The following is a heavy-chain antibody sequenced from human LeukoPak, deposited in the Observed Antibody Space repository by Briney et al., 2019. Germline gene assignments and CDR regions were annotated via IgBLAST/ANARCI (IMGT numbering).Heavy chain of an antibody. CDR2: IYQSGRT. CDR3: ARQGRGWERNFDY. Sequence: SETLSLTCAVSGYSISSGYYWGWIRQPPGKGLEWIGSIYQSGRTYYNPSLESRVTISVDTSKNQFSLKLSSVTAADTAVYFCARQGRGWERNFDYWGQGTLVTVSS. V-gene: IGHV4-38-2*01. J-gene: IGHJ4*02. CDR1: GYSISSGYY. D-gene: IGHD1-26*01.